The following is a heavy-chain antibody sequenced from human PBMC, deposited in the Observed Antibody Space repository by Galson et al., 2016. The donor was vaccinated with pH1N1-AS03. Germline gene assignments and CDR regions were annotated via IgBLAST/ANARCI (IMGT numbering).Heavy chain of an antibody. D-gene: IGHD3-16*01. CDR1: GFSLDLYA. J-gene: IGHJ6*02. CDR3: TKDLVPGGADV. V-gene: IGHV3-9*01. Sequence: SLRLSCAVSGFSLDLYAMHWVRQIPGKGLEWVSGFSLDSDWIGYADSVKGRFTVSRDKDKNSLYLEMNNLRTEDTALYYCTKDLVPGGADVWGQGTPVTVSS. CDR2: FSLDSDWI.